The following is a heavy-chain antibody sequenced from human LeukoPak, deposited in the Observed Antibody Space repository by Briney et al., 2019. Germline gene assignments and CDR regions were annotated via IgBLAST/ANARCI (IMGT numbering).Heavy chain of an antibody. Sequence: SETLSLTCTVSGGSINSSNYYWGWIRQPPGKGLQWIGGIYYSGSTYYNPPLKSRSSISVDTYKDQFSLKLSSVTAADTAVYYCARHRDSSGWYDFDYWGQGTLVTVSS. CDR3: ARHRDSSGWYDFDY. CDR1: GGSINSSNYY. J-gene: IGHJ4*02. V-gene: IGHV4-39*01. D-gene: IGHD6-19*01. CDR2: IYYSGST.